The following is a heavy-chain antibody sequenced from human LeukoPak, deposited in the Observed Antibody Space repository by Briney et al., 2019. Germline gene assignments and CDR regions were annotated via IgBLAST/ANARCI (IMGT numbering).Heavy chain of an antibody. D-gene: IGHD5-12*01. J-gene: IGHJ4*02. Sequence: GGSLRLSCVVSGITFSTYWMTWVRQAPGKGLEWVANIKPDGSEKYYVDSVKGRFSISRDNSKNTLYLQMNSLRAEDTAVYYCARDIGNSGYDYSGGDFDYWGQGTLVTVSS. CDR1: GITFSTYW. V-gene: IGHV3-7*01. CDR2: IKPDGSEK. CDR3: ARDIGNSGYDYSGGDFDY.